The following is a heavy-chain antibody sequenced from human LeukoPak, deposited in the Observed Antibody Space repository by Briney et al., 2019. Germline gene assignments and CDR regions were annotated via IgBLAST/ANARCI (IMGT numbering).Heavy chain of an antibody. V-gene: IGHV1-46*01. J-gene: IGHJ3*02. D-gene: IGHD3-22*01. CDR1: GYTFTSYY. CDR2: INPSGGST. Sequence: ASVKVSCKASGYTFTSYYMHWVRQAPGQGLEWMGIINPSGGSTSYAQKFQGRVTMTRDTSTSTVYMELSSLRSEDTAVYYCASGQTYYYDSSGYTEAFDIWGQGTMVTVSS. CDR3: ASGQTYYYDSSGYTEAFDI.